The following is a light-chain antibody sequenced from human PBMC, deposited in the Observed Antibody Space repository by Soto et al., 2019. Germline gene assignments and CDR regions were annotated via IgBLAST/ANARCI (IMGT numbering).Light chain of an antibody. V-gene: IGKV3-20*01. Sequence: EVLMTQSPATLSVSPGERATLSCRASQSVSRKLAWYQQTRGQAPRLLIYGTSSRATGIPDRFSGSGSGTDFTLTINRLEPEDFVIYYCQQYGSSPWTFGQGTKVDIK. CDR2: GTS. CDR3: QQYGSSPWT. CDR1: QSVSRK. J-gene: IGKJ1*01.